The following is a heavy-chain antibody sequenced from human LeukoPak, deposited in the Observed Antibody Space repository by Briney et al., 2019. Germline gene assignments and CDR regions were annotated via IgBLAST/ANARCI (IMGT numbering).Heavy chain of an antibody. CDR2: INHSGST. CDR1: GGSFSGYY. J-gene: IGHJ4*02. V-gene: IGHV4-34*01. Sequence: KPSETLSLTCAVYGGSFSGYYWSWIRQPPGKGLEWIGEINHSGSTNYNPSLKSRVTISVDTSKNQFSLKLSSVTAADTAVYYCARGECFDYWGQGTLVTVSS. CDR3: ARGECFDY.